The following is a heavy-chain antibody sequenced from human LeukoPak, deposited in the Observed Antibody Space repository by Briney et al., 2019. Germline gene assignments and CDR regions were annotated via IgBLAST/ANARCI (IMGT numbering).Heavy chain of an antibody. CDR2: IKSKTDGGTT. V-gene: IGHV3-15*01. Sequence: GGSLRLSCAASGFTFSNAWMSWVRQAPGKGLEWVGRIKSKTDGGTTDYAAPVKGRFTISRDDSKNTLYLQMNSLKTEDTAVYYCTTDAPSRWGEDWFDPWGQGTLVTVSS. D-gene: IGHD3-10*01. CDR1: GFTFSNAW. J-gene: IGHJ5*02. CDR3: TTDAPSRWGEDWFDP.